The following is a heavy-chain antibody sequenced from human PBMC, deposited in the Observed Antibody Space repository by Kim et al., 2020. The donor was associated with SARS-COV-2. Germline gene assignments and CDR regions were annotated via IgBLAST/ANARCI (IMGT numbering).Heavy chain of an antibody. V-gene: IGHV4-39*01. Sequence: SLQDRVTIPVDTAKNQFSLKLSSVTAADTAVYYCARLDYGDYVVAEYFQHWGQGTLVTVSS. CDR3: ARLDYGDYVVAEYFQH. J-gene: IGHJ1*01. D-gene: IGHD4-17*01.